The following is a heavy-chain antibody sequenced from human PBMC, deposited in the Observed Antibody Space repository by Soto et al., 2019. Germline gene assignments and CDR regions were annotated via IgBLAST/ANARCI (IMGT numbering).Heavy chain of an antibody. CDR2: INSDGSST. Sequence: EVQLVESGGGLVQPGGSLRLSCAASGFTFSSYWMHWVRQAPGKGLVWVSRINSDGSSTSYADSVKGRFTISRDNAKITLYLQMNSLRAEYTAVYYCAGSPSIAADWFDPWGQGTLVTVSS. CDR1: GFTFSSYW. J-gene: IGHJ5*02. CDR3: AGSPSIAADWFDP. D-gene: IGHD6-25*01. V-gene: IGHV3-74*01.